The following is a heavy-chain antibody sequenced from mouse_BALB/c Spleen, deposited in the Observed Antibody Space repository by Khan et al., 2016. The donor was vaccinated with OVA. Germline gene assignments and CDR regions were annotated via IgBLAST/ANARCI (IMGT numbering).Heavy chain of an antibody. J-gene: IGHJ2*01. V-gene: IGHV1-7*01. CDR3: ASDRIDY. CDR1: GYTFTTYW. Sequence: QIQLVQSGAELAKPGASVKMSCKASGYTFTTYWMHWVNQRPGQGLEWIGYINPTSSYTDYNQKFKDKSTLTADKSYSTAYMQLSSLTSDDAAVYYCASDRIDYWGQGTTVTVSS. CDR2: INPTSSYT.